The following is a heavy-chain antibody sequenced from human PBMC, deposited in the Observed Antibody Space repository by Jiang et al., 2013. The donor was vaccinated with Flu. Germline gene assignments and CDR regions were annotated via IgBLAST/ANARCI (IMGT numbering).Heavy chain of an antibody. Sequence: GPGLVKPSETLSLTCTVSGGSISSSSYYWGWIRQPQGRAGVELGVSIIVGSTYYNPSLKSRVTISVDTSKNQFSLKLSSVTAADTAVYYCVAAGTAFDYWGQGTLGHRLL. CDR2: SIIVGST. CDR3: VAAGTAFDY. D-gene: IGHD6-13*01. CDR1: GGSISSSSYY. J-gene: IGHJ4*02. V-gene: IGHV4-39*01.